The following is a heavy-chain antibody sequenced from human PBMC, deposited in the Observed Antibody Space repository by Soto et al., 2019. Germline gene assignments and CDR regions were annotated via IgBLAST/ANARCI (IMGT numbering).Heavy chain of an antibody. CDR1: GGSFSGYY. J-gene: IGHJ4*02. D-gene: IGHD6-13*01. V-gene: IGHV4-34*01. CDR2: INHSGST. CDR3: ARHVEEQQRLFGGYYFDY. Sequence: LPCAVYGGSFSGYYWSWIRQPPGKGLEWIGEINHSGSTNYNPSLKSRVTISVDTSKNQFSLKLSSVTAADTAVYYCARHVEEQQRLFGGYYFDYWGQGTLVTVSS.